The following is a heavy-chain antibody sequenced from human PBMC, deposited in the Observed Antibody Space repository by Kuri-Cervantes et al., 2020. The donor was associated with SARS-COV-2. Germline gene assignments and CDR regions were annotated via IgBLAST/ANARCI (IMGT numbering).Heavy chain of an antibody. CDR2: INPNSGGT. CDR3: ARVLGSSTSCYWD. D-gene: IGHD2-2*01. CDR1: GYTFTGYY. V-gene: IGHV1-2*02. Sequence: ASVKVSCKASGYTFTGYYMHWVRQAPGQGLEWMGWINPNSGGTNYAQKFQGRVTMTWDTSISTAYMELSRLRSDDTAVYYCARVLGSSTSCYWDWGQGTLVTVSS. J-gene: IGHJ4*02.